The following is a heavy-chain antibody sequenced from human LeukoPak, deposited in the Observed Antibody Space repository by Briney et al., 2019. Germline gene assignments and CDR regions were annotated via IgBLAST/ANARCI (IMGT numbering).Heavy chain of an antibody. D-gene: IGHD1-1*01. CDR3: ATSVQLELGRRLGAFDI. Sequence: ASVKVSCKVSGYTLTELSMHWVRQAPGKGLEWMGGFDPEDGETIYAQKFQGRVTMTEDTSTDTAYMELSSLRSEDTAVYYCATSVQLELGRRLGAFDIWGQGTMVTVSS. J-gene: IGHJ3*02. CDR1: GYTLTELS. CDR2: FDPEDGET. V-gene: IGHV1-24*01.